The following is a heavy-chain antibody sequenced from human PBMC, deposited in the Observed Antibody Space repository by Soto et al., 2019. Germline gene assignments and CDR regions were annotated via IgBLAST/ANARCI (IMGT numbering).Heavy chain of an antibody. CDR3: ARDGIAVAGMDFDY. Sequence: EVQLVESGGGLVQPGRSLRLSCAASGFTFDDYAMHWVRQAPGKGLEWVANIKQDGSEKYYVDSVKGRFTISRDNAKNSLYLQMNSLRAEDTAVYYCARDGIAVAGMDFDYWGQGTLVTVSS. J-gene: IGHJ4*02. V-gene: IGHV3-7*03. D-gene: IGHD6-19*01. CDR1: GFTFDDYA. CDR2: IKQDGSEK.